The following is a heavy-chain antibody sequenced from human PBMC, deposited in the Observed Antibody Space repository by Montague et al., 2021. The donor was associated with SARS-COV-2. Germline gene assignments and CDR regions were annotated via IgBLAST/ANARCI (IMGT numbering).Heavy chain of an antibody. CDR2: IYYSGST. CDR3: ARLLRSCTNGVCRTYYYYAMDV. CDR1: GGSISGYY. J-gene: IGHJ6*02. V-gene: IGHV4-59*01. D-gene: IGHD2-8*01. Sequence: SETLSLTCTVSGGSISGYYWSWICKPPGNGLERIGYIYYSGSTKYNHFLESRVTVSVDRSKNQVSLKLSSVTAADTAVYYRARLLRSCTNGVCRTYYYYAMDVWGQGTTVTVSS.